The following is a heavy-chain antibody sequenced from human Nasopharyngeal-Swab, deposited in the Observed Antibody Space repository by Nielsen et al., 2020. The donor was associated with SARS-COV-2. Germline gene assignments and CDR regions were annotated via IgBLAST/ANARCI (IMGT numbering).Heavy chain of an antibody. V-gene: IGHV4-59*01. Sequence: RQAPGKGLEFIGYIYYSGSTNYNPSLKSRVTISVDTSKNQFSLKLSSVTAADTAVYYCARGGGDYYYYMDVWGKGTTVTVSS. CDR2: IYYSGST. J-gene: IGHJ6*03. CDR3: ARGGGDYYYYMDV.